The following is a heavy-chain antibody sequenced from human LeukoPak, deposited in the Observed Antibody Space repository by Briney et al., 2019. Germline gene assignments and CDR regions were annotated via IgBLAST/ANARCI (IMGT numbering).Heavy chain of an antibody. D-gene: IGHD3-22*01. V-gene: IGHV4-4*07. CDR3: ARHSSGYLFDYFDY. J-gene: IGHJ4*02. CDR2: IYTSGST. Sequence: SETLSLTCTVSGGSISSYYWSWIRQPAGKGLEWIGRIYTSGSTNYNPSLKSRVTISVDTSKNQFSLKLTSVTAADTAVYYCARHSSGYLFDYFDYWGQGTLVTVSS. CDR1: GGSISSYY.